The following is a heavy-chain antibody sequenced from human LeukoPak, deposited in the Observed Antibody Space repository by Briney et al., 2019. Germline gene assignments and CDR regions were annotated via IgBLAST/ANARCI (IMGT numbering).Heavy chain of an antibody. CDR3: ARLRSFYGAGSYYRPDAFDI. CDR2: INHSGRT. V-gene: IGHV4-34*01. D-gene: IGHD3-10*01. CDR1: GGSFSGYY. J-gene: IGHJ3*02. Sequence: SETLSLTCAVYGGSFSGYYWRWIRQPPGKGLEWIGEINHSGRTNYNPSLESRVTISVDTSKNQFSLELSSVTAADTAVYYCARLRSFYGAGSYYRPDAFDIWGQGTMVTVSS.